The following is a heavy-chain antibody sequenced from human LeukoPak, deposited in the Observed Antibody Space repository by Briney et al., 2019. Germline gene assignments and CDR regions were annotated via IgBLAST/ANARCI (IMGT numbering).Heavy chain of an antibody. Sequence: SETLSLTCAVYGGSFSGYYWSWIRQPPGKGLEWIGEINHNGSTNYNPSLKSRVTISVDTSKNQFSLKLSSVTAADTAVYYCARGGLLGVVVAATNPGIDYWGQGTLVTVSS. CDR1: GGSFSGYY. J-gene: IGHJ4*02. CDR3: ARGGLLGVVVAATNPGIDY. D-gene: IGHD2-15*01. CDR2: INHNGST. V-gene: IGHV4-34*01.